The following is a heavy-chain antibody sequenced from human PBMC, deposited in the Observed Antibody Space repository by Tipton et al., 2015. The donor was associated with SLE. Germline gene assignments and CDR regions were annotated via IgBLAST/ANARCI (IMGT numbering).Heavy chain of an antibody. J-gene: IGHJ4*02. CDR2: IYATDKT. V-gene: IGHV4-59*03. CDR1: GASTSDFY. Sequence: TLSLTCSVSGASTSDFYWSWIRQPPGKGLEWIGFIYATDKTRYSPSLASRAVISVDPSKNQVSLKLASVSAAGTGTYYCASLPEHWGQGTLVAVSS. CDR3: ASLPEH.